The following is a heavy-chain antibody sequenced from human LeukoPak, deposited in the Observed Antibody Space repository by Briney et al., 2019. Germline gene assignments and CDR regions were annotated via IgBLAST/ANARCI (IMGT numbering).Heavy chain of an antibody. D-gene: IGHD1-1*01. CDR2: IYPGDSDT. J-gene: IGHJ4*02. Sequence: GESLKISCKGSGYSFTSYWIGWVRQMPGKGLEWMGIIYPGDSDTRYSPSFQGQVTISADKSISTAYLQWSSLKASDTAMYYCATSVENWSPVFDYWGQGTLVTVSS. V-gene: IGHV5-51*01. CDR1: GYSFTSYW. CDR3: ATSVENWSPVFDY.